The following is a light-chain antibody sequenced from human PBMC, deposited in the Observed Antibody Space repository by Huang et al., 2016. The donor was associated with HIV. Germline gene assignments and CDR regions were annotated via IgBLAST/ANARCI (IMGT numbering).Light chain of an antibody. Sequence: IVLTQSPATLSLSAGERAALSCRASQNVSSNFLAWYQQRSGQAPRLLIHGASSRAFGVSDRFSGSGSGTDFTLTIRKLDPGDSAVYYCQQYVTSPLTFGGGTKVE. CDR3: QQYVTSPLT. V-gene: IGKV3-20*01. CDR1: QNVSSNF. J-gene: IGKJ4*01. CDR2: GAS.